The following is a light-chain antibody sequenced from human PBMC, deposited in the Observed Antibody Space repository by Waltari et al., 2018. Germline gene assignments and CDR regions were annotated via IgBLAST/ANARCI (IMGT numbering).Light chain of an antibody. V-gene: IGKV3-20*01. CDR2: GAS. J-gene: IGKJ3*01. CDR3: QQYGSSSGT. CDR1: QSVSSSY. Sequence: EIVLTQSPGTLSLSPGERATLSCRASQSVSSSYLAWYQQKPCQAPRLLIYGASSMATGIPYRFSCSGSGTDLTLTISRLEPEDFAVYYCQQYGSSSGTFGPGTKVDIK.